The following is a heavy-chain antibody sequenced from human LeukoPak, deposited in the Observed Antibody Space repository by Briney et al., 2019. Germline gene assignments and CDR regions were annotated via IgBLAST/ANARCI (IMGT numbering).Heavy chain of an antibody. V-gene: IGHV3-23*01. CDR3: AKGIWFGSYANDY. Sequence: GGSLRLSCAASGFTFSSYGMSSVRQAPGKGLEWVSVISGSGGGTYYADSVKGRFTISRDNSKNTLYLQMNSLRAEDTAVYYCAKGIWFGSYANDYWGQGTLVTVSS. D-gene: IGHD3-10*01. J-gene: IGHJ4*02. CDR1: GFTFSSYG. CDR2: ISGSGGGT.